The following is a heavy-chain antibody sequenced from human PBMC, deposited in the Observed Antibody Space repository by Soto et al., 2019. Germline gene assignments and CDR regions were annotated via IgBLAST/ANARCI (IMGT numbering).Heavy chain of an antibody. CDR3: ARDEPYCGGDCPVDL. D-gene: IGHD2-21*02. J-gene: IGHJ2*01. V-gene: IGHV1-69*08. CDR2: IIPILGIA. Sequence: QVQLVQSGAEVKKPGSSVKVSCKASGGTFSSYTISWVRQAPGQGLEWMGRIIPILGIANYAQKFQGRVTSTADKSTSTAYMELSSLRSEATAVYYCARDEPYCGGDCPVDLWGRGTLVTVSS. CDR1: GGTFSSYT.